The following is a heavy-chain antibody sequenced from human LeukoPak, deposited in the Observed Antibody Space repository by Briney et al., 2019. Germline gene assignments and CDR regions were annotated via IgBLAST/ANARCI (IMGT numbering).Heavy chain of an antibody. CDR3: ARTPSIVCYTSRELGHWYFDL. V-gene: IGHV3-49*03. CDR2: ISSKAYGGTT. D-gene: IGHD2-2*02. CDR1: VFTFGDYA. J-gene: IGHJ2*01. Sequence: GGSLRLACTASVFTFGDYAMCWFRQAPEKGLEWVGFISSKAYGGTTEYAASVKGRFTISRDDSKSIAYLQMNSLKTEDTAVYYCARTPSIVCYTSRELGHWYFDLWGRGTPVTVSS.